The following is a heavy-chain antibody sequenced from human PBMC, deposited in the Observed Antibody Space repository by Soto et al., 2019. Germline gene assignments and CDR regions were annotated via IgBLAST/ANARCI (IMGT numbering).Heavy chain of an antibody. Sequence: QVQLQESGPGLVKPSETLSLTCTVSGGSISRYYWSWIRQHPGKGLEWIVYIYYSGSTNYNPSPKSRVTISVDTSKNQFSLKLSSVTAADAAVYYCARHHDSWGQGTLVTVSS. J-gene: IGHJ4*02. CDR3: ARHHDS. V-gene: IGHV4-59*08. CDR1: GGSISRYY. CDR2: IYYSGST.